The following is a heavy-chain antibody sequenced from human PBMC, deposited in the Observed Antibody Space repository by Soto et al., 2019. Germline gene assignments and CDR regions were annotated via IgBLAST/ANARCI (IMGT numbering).Heavy chain of an antibody. J-gene: IGHJ5*02. Sequence: ASVKVSCKASGYTFTSYGISWVRQAPGQGLEWMGWISAYNGNTNYAQKLQGRVTMTTDTSTSTAYMELRSLRSDDTAVYYCARGLGITMVRGADNWFDPWGQAILVTVS. CDR1: GYTFTSYG. V-gene: IGHV1-18*01. D-gene: IGHD3-10*01. CDR2: ISAYNGNT. CDR3: ARGLGITMVRGADNWFDP.